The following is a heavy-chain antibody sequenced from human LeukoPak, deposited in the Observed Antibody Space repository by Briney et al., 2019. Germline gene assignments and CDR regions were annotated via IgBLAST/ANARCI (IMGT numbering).Heavy chain of an antibody. CDR1: GFTFSSYW. CDR2: IKEDGSEK. Sequence: GGSLRLSCVASGFTFSSYWMTWVRQAPGKGLEWVANIKEDGSEKYYVDSVKGRFTISRDNAKNSLYLQMNSLRDEDTAVYYCARVGKSGGSWYLDYWAREPWSPSPQ. J-gene: IGHJ4*02. V-gene: IGHV3-7*01. D-gene: IGHD6-13*01. CDR3: ARVGKSGGSWYLDY.